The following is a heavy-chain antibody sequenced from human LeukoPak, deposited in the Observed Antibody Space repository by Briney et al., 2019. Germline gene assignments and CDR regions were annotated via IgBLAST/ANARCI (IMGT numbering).Heavy chain of an antibody. V-gene: IGHV4-59*01. CDR2: IYYSGST. J-gene: IGHJ4*02. Sequence: PSETLSLTCTVSGGSISSYYWSWIRQPPGEGLEWIGYIYYSGSTNYNPSLKSRVTISVDTSKSQFSLKLSSVTAADTAVYYCARGYDILTGYLDYWGQGTLVTVSS. CDR1: GGSISSYY. D-gene: IGHD3-9*01. CDR3: ARGYDILTGYLDY.